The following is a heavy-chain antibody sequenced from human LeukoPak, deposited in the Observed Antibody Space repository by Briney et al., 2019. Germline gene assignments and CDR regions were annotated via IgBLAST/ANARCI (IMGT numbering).Heavy chain of an antibody. CDR1: GFTFSTYA. CDR3: AKDRSDYDFWSGYYKVLNWFDP. Sequence: SGGSLRLSCAASGFTFSTYAMSWVRQAPGKGLEWVAAINAGGVGTYNPNSARGRFTISRDNSKNTVYLQMNSLRVDDTAVYYCAKDRSDYDFWSGYYKVLNWFDPWGQGTLVTVSS. J-gene: IGHJ5*02. CDR2: INAGGVGT. D-gene: IGHD3-3*01. V-gene: IGHV3-23*01.